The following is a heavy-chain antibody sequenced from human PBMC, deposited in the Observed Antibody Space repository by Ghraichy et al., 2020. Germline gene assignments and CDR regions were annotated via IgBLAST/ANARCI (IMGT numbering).Heavy chain of an antibody. D-gene: IGHD4-17*01. V-gene: IGHV3-23*01. CDR3: AKTVSGVGYYFDY. CDR1: GLTFNNYA. Sequence: GGSLRLSCAASGLTFNNYAVTWVRQAPGKGLEWVSAISGSGGNTYYADSVKGRFTISRDNSKNTLSLQMSSLRAEDTAVYYCAKTVSGVGYYFDYWGQGTLVTVSS. J-gene: IGHJ4*02. CDR2: ISGSGGNT.